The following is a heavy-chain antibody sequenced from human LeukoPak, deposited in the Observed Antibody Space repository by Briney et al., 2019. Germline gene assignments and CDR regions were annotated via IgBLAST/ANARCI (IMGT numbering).Heavy chain of an antibody. CDR3: ARGAPSDY. J-gene: IGHJ4*02. CDR2: IYNSGTT. CDR1: GGSLSSGSISSYY. Sequence: SETLSLTCTVSGGSLSSGSISSYYWSWVRQPAGKGLEWIGRIYNSGTTNYNPSLKSRVTMSVDTSKNQLSLKLNSVTAADTAVYYCARGAPSDYWGQRTLVTVSS. V-gene: IGHV4-4*07.